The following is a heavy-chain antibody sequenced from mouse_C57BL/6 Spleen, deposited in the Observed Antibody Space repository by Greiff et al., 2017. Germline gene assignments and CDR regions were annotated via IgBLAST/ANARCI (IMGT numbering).Heavy chain of an antibody. Sequence: VQVVESGAELVKPGASVKISCKASGYAFSSYWMNWVKQRPGKGLVWIGQIYPGDGDTNYNRKFKGKATLTADKSSSTTYLQRSSLTSEASAVYVCASDYDDGEVFLGCWGQGTTVTVS. CDR1: GYAFSSYW. D-gene: IGHD2-13*01. CDR2: IYPGDGDT. V-gene: IGHV1-80*01. CDR3: ASDYDDGEVFLGC. J-gene: IGHJ4*01.